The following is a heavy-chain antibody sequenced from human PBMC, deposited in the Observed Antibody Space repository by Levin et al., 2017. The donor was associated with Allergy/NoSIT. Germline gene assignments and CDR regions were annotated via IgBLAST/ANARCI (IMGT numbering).Heavy chain of an antibody. CDR2: INHSGST. Sequence: SQTLSLTCAVYGGSFSGYYWSWIRQPPGKGLEWIGEINHSGSTNYNPSLKSRVTISVDTSKNQFSLKLSSVTAADTAVYYCARVLSSVHSSGWYIASGRTLDPWGQGTLVTVSS. D-gene: IGHD6-19*01. CDR1: GGSFSGYY. CDR3: ARVLSSVHSSGWYIASGRTLDP. J-gene: IGHJ5*02. V-gene: IGHV4-34*01.